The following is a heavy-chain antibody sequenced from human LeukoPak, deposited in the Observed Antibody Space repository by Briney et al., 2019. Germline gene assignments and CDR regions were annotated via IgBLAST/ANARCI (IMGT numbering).Heavy chain of an antibody. CDR3: ARATQYCSGGSCYDTWFDP. CDR1: GFTVSSNS. J-gene: IGHJ5*02. D-gene: IGHD2-15*01. V-gene: IGHV3-53*01. CDR2: IYSGGNT. Sequence: GGSLRLSCTVSGFTVSSNSWSWVRQAPGKGLEWVSFIYSGGNTHYSDSVKGRFTISRDNSKNTLYLQMNSLRAEDTAVYYCARATQYCSGGSCYDTWFDPWGQGTLVTVSS.